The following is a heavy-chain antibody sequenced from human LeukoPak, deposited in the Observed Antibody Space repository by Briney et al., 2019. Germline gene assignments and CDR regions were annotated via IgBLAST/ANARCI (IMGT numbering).Heavy chain of an antibody. V-gene: IGHV4-4*08. CDR3: ARDLYYYYYMDV. Sequence: SETLSLTCAVYGGSFSGYYWSWIRQPPGKGLEWIGRIYTSGSTNYNPSLKSRVTISVDTSKNQFSLKLSSVTAADTAVYYCARDLYYYYYMDVWGKGTTVTISS. J-gene: IGHJ6*03. CDR2: IYTSGST. CDR1: GGSFSGYY.